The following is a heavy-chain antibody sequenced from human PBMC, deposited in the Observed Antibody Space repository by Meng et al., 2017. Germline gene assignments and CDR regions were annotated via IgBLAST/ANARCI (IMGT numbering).Heavy chain of an antibody. J-gene: IGHJ4*02. CDR3: ASPKIGRRGSLDY. Sequence: QVQLVKPGAEGKKPGSSVKVSWKASGGTFSSYAISWVRQDPGQGLEWMGGIIPIFGTANYAQKFQGRVTITADESTSTAYMELSSLRSEDTAVYYCASPKIGRRGSLDYWGQGTLVTVSS. D-gene: IGHD3-16*01. V-gene: IGHV1-69*01. CDR1: GGTFSSYA. CDR2: IIPIFGTA.